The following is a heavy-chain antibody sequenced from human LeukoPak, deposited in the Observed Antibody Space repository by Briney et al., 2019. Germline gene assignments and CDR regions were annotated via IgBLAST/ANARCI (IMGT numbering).Heavy chain of an antibody. CDR1: GFTFSSYG. CDR2: ISTTTTSI. V-gene: IGHV3-48*01. D-gene: IGHD4-17*01. CDR3: SKKGQADDYGKPG. J-gene: IGHJ4*02. Sequence: PGGSLRLSCAASGFTFSSYGMHWVRQAPGKGLEWISHISTTTTSICYADSVKGRFTISRDNAKNSLYLQMNSLRAEDTAVYFCSKKGQADDYGKPGWGQGTLVTVSS.